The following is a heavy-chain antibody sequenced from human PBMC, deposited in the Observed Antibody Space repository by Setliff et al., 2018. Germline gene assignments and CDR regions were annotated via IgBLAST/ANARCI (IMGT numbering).Heavy chain of an antibody. CDR2: INPHGSEK. V-gene: IGHV3-7*01. CDR3: FGAGTCSY. Sequence: PGGSLRLSCTASGLSYINDWVSWVRQAPGKGLEWLASINPHGSEKYYADSVKGRFTISRDNAKNSLSLQMNNLRTEGTAVYYCFGAGTCSYWGQGALVTVSS. J-gene: IGHJ4*02. CDR1: GLSYINDW. D-gene: IGHD3-10*01.